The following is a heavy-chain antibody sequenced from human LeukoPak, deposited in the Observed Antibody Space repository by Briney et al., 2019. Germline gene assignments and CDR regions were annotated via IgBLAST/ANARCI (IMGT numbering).Heavy chain of an antibody. Sequence: SETLILTCTVSGGSISSSSYYWVWIRQPPGKGLEWIGSIYYSGSTYYNPSLKSRVTISVDTSINHFSLKLRSVTAADTAVYYCARRLGSLNYFDYWGQGTLVTVSS. J-gene: IGHJ4*02. CDR3: ARRLGSLNYFDY. CDR2: IYYSGST. V-gene: IGHV4-39*02. D-gene: IGHD3-16*01. CDR1: GGSISSSSYY.